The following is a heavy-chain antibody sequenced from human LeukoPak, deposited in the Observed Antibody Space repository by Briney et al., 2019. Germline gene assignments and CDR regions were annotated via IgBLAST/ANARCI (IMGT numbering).Heavy chain of an antibody. CDR3: ARHPNSNWDY. Sequence: GSLRLSCAASGFTFSSYWMSWVRQAPGKGLEWVANINQDESQKYYVDSVKGRFTISRDNAKNSLYLQMNSLRVEDTAVYYCARHPNSNWDYWGQGTLVTVSS. D-gene: IGHD6-13*01. V-gene: IGHV3-7*03. J-gene: IGHJ4*02. CDR1: GFTFSSYW. CDR2: INQDESQK.